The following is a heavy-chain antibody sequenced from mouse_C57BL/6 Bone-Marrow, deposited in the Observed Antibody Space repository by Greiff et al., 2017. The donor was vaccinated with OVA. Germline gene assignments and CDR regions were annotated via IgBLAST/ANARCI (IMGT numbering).Heavy chain of an antibody. D-gene: IGHD2-5*01. CDR2: IDPETGGT. V-gene: IGHV1-15*01. CDR3: TRGYSNYYAMDY. Sequence: VQLQESGAELVRPGASVTLSCKASGYTFTDYEMHWVKQTPVHGLEWIGAIDPETGGTVYKQKFKGKAILTADKSSSTAYIELRSLTSEDSAVYDCTRGYSNYYAMDYWGQGTSVTVSS. CDR1: GYTFTDYE. J-gene: IGHJ4*01.